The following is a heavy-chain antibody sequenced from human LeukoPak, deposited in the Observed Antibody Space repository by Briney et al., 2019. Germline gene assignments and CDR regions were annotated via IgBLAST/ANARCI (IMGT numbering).Heavy chain of an antibody. V-gene: IGHV4-34*01. CDR3: ARGYDFWSGYLH. J-gene: IGHJ4*02. CDR2: INHSGST. Sequence: SETLSLTCAVYGGSFSGYYWSWIRQPPGKGLEWIGEINHSGSTNYNPSLKSRVNISVDTSKNQYSLKLSSVTAADTAVHYCARGYDFWSGYLHWGQGTLVTVSS. D-gene: IGHD3-3*01. CDR1: GGSFSGYY.